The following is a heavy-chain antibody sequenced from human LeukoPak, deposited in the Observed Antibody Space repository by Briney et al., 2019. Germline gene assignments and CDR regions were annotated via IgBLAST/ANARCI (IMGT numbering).Heavy chain of an antibody. CDR2: ISSSSYI. J-gene: IGHJ4*02. Sequence: GGSLRLSCAASGFTFSSYSMNWVRQAPGKGLEWVSSISSSSYIYYADSVKGRFTISRDNAKNSLYLQMNSLRAEDTAVYYCARAGEYSSSSDYWGQGTLVTVSS. D-gene: IGHD6-6*01. V-gene: IGHV3-21*01. CDR3: ARAGEYSSSSDY. CDR1: GFTFSSYS.